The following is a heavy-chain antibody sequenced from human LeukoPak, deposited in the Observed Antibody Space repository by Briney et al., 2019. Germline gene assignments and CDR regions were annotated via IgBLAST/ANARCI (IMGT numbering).Heavy chain of an antibody. CDR2: ISGSGGST. J-gene: IGHJ4*02. CDR3: AKASMVRDPGSFDY. CDR1: GFSFSNYA. Sequence: GGSLRLSCVSSGFSFSNYAMSWVRQAPGKGLEWVSSISGSGGSTHYADSVKGRFTISRDNSKNTLYLQMNSLRAEDTAVYYCAKASMVRDPGSFDYWGQGTLVTVSS. D-gene: IGHD3-10*01. V-gene: IGHV3-23*01.